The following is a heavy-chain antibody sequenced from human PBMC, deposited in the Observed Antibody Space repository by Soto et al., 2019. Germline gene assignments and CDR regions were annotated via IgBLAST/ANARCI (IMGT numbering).Heavy chain of an antibody. Sequence: HPVGSLRLSCAASGFTFSSYAMHWFRQAPGKGLEYVSAISSNGGSTYYANSVKGRFTISRDNSKNTLYLQMGSLRAEDMAVYYCARVPGDDILSGYPFDYWGKGTLVTVSS. V-gene: IGHV3-64*01. CDR3: ARVPGDDILSGYPFDY. CDR1: GFTFSSYA. CDR2: ISSNGGST. J-gene: IGHJ4*02. D-gene: IGHD3-9*01.